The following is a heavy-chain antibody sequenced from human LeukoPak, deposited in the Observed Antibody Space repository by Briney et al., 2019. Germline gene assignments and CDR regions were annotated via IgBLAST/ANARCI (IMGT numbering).Heavy chain of an antibody. J-gene: IGHJ4*02. Sequence: GESLKISCAASGFTFSSYWMHWVRQAPGKGLVWVSRINSVGSTTNYADSVKGRFTISRDNAKNTLYLQMNSLRAEDTAMYYCARGSAVTGVHWGQGTLVTVSS. CDR1: GFTFSSYW. D-gene: IGHD1-14*01. CDR2: INSVGSTT. V-gene: IGHV3-74*01. CDR3: ARGSAVTGVH.